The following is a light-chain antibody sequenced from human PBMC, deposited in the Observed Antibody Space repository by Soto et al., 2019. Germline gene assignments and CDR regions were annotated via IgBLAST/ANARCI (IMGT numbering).Light chain of an antibody. Sequence: EIVLTQSPGPLSLSPGERATLSCRASQSVSSSYLAWYQQKPGQAPRLLIYGASSRATGIPDRFSGSGSGTDFTLTISRLEPEDFAVYSCQQYGSSLFTFGPGTKVDIK. CDR1: QSVSSSY. J-gene: IGKJ3*01. V-gene: IGKV3-20*01. CDR2: GAS. CDR3: QQYGSSLFT.